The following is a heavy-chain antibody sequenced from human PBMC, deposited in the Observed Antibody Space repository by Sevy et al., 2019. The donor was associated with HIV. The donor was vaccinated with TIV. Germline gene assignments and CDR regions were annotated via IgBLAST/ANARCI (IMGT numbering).Heavy chain of an antibody. V-gene: IGHV4-38-2*01. CDR3: ARIGGSHRYFDN. CDR2: MYHTGGA. J-gene: IGHJ4*02. Sequence: SETLSLKCSVSGYSISSGFYWGWIRQSPGEGLEWIGSMYHTGGAFHTPSLKRRVTISLDTSKNQFSLKLTSMTAADTAIYYCARIGGSHRYFDNWGQGTLVTVSS. D-gene: IGHD3-16*01. CDR1: GYSISSGFY.